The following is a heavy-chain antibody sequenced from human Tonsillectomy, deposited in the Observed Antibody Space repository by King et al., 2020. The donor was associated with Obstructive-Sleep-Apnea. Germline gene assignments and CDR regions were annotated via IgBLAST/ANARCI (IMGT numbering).Heavy chain of an antibody. CDR2: ISNDGSEK. D-gene: IGHD3-10*01. CDR1: GFTFSSYG. J-gene: IGHJ4*02. Sequence: QLVQSGGGVVQPGRSLRLSCAASGFTFSSYGMHWVRQAPGKGLEWVAVISNDGSEKYYADSVKGRFTISRDNSKNTLYLQMNSLRAEDTAVYYCTKDSIWFGDPYYFDYWGQGTLVTVSS. V-gene: IGHV3-30*18. CDR3: TKDSIWFGDPYYFDY.